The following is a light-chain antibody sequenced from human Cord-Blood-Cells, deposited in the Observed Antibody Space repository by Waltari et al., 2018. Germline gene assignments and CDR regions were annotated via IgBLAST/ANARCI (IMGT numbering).Light chain of an antibody. CDR1: QSISSV. CDR2: KAS. J-gene: IGKJ1*01. CDR3: QQYNSYSRT. V-gene: IGKV1-5*03. Sequence: DIQMTQSPSNLSASVGDRVTITCRASQSISSVLAWYQQKPGKAPKLLIYKASSLESGVPSRFSGSGSGTEFTLTSSSLQPDDFATYYCQQYNSYSRTFGQGTKVEIK.